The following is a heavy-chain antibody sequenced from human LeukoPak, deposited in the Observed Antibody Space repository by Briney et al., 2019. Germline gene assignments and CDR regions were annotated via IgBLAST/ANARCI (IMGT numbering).Heavy chain of an antibody. D-gene: IGHD3-22*01. CDR2: INPNSGGT. CDR3: ARDLDSSGPYSDY. V-gene: IGHV1-2*02. CDR1: GYTFTGYY. Sequence: ASVKVSCKASGYTFTGYYMHWVRQAPGQGLEWMGWINPNSGGTNYAQKFQGRVTMTRDTSISTAYMELSRLRSDDTAVYYCARDLDSSGPYSDYWGQGTLVTVSS. J-gene: IGHJ4*02.